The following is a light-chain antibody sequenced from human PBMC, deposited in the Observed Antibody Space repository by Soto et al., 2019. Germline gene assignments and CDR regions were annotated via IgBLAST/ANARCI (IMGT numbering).Light chain of an antibody. CDR2: GVS. Sequence: DIQMTQFPSSLSASVGERVTITCRASQSVSTYLSWYVQEPGSAPKLLIYGVSKLESGIAPRFTGSGLATEFTLTINSLHPEDFAVYFCQQTYMVPYTFGQGTKVEI. V-gene: IGKV1-39*01. CDR1: QSVSTY. CDR3: QQTYMVPYT. J-gene: IGKJ2*01.